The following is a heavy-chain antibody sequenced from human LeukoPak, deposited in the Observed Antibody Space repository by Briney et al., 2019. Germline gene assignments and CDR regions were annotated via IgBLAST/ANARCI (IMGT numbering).Heavy chain of an antibody. Sequence: GGSLRLSCAASGLTFSSYWMHWVRQAPGKGLVWVSRINTDGSSTSYADSVKGRFTISRDNAKNTLYLQMNSLRAEDTAVYYCAREAPYDYVWGSYRYTGYFDYWGQGTLVTVSS. CDR3: AREAPYDYVWGSYRYTGYFDY. CDR1: GLTFSSYW. V-gene: IGHV3-74*01. J-gene: IGHJ4*02. CDR2: INTDGSST. D-gene: IGHD3-16*02.